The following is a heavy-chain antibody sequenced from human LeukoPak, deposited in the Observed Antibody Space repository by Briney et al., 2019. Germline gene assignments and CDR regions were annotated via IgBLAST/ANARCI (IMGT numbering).Heavy chain of an antibody. CDR1: GGSISSYY. CDR2: IYTSGST. CDR3: ARERYCSSTSCQTLPRKGFDY. Sequence: SETLSLTCTVSGGSISSYYWSWIRQPAGKGLEWIGRIYTSGSTNYNPSLKSRVTMSVDTSKNQFSLKLSSVTAADTAVYYCARERYCSSTSCQTLPRKGFDYWGQGTLVTVSS. J-gene: IGHJ4*02. V-gene: IGHV4-4*07. D-gene: IGHD2-2*01.